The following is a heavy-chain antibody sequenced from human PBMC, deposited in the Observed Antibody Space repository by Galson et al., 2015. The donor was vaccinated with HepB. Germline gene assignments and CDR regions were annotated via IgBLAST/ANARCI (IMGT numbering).Heavy chain of an antibody. CDR2: IYSGGNT. CDR1: GFTVSSNY. Sequence: SLRLSCAASGFTVSSNYMSWVRQAQGRGLECVSVIYSGGNTYYADSVRGRFIISRDNSKNTLYLQMNSLRVEDTAVYYCARGYSRSWYSGLGFWGQGTLVTVSS. D-gene: IGHD6-13*01. J-gene: IGHJ4*02. V-gene: IGHV3-53*01. CDR3: ARGYSRSWYSGLGF.